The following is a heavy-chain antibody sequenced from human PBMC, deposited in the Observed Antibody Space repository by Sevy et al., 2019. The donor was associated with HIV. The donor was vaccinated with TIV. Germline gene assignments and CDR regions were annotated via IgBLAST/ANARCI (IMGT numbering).Heavy chain of an antibody. CDR3: ARESRWFFFHFDY. CDR2: TYYKSKWYN. V-gene: IGHV6-1*01. CDR1: VDSVSTYSAA. D-gene: IGHD3-10*01. J-gene: IGHJ4*02. Sequence: SQTLSLTCAISVDSVSTYSAAWNWIRQSPSRGLEWLGRTYYKSKWYNDYALSVKSRISINPDTPKNQISLQLNSVTPEDTAVYYCARESRWFFFHFDYWGQGTLVTVSS.